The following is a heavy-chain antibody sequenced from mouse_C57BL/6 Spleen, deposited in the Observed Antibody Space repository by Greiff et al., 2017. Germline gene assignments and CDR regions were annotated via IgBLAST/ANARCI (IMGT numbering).Heavy chain of an antibody. V-gene: IGHV1-4*01. CDR1: GYTFTSYT. CDR3: AREGIYYDYDERFAY. J-gene: IGHJ3*01. CDR2: INPSSGYT. D-gene: IGHD2-4*01. Sequence: QVQLQQSGAELARPGASVKMSCKASGYTFTSYTMHWVKQRPGQGLEWIGYINPSSGYTKYNQKFKDKATLTADKSSSTAYMQLSSLTSEDSAVYYCAREGIYYDYDERFAYWGQGTLLTVSA.